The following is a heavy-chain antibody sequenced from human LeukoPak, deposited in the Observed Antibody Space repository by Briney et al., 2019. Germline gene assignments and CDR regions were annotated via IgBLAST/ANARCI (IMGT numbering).Heavy chain of an antibody. CDR2: ISYDGSNK. CDR3: ARDGSGWTFDY. V-gene: IGHV3-30*04. Sequence: GRSLRLSCAASGFTFSSYDMHWVRQAPGKGLEWVAVISYDGSNKYYADSVKGRFTISRDNSKNTLYLQMNSLRPEDTAVYFCARDGSGWTFDYWGQGPRSPSPQ. D-gene: IGHD6-19*01. J-gene: IGHJ4*02. CDR1: GFTFSSYD.